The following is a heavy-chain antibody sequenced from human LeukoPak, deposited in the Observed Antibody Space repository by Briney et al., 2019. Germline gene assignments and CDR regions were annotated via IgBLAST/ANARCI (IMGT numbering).Heavy chain of an antibody. CDR1: GGSFSGYY. CDR3: ASNKYPVQAFDI. J-gene: IGHJ3*02. V-gene: IGHV4-34*01. CDR2: ISHGGDT. D-gene: IGHD1/OR15-1a*01. Sequence: SETLSLTCAVYGGSFSGYYWSWIRQPPGKGLEWIGEISHGGDTNRNSSLKSRVTLSVDTSKNQFSLILSSVTAADTAIYYCASNKYPVQAFDIWGQGTMVTVSS.